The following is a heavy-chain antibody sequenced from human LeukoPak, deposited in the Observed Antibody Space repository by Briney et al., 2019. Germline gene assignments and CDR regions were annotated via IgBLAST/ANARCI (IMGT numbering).Heavy chain of an antibody. J-gene: IGHJ1*01. D-gene: IGHD3-22*01. CDR2: IYYSGST. V-gene: IGHV4-61*05. CDR3: ARASMDYYDSSGYLFHH. Sequence: PSETLSLTCTVSGGSISSSSYYWGWIRQPPGKGLEWIGYIYYSGSTNYNPSLKSRVSISVDTSKNQFSLKLSSVTAADTAVYYCARASMDYYDSSGYLFHHWGQGTLVTVSS. CDR1: GGSISSSSYY.